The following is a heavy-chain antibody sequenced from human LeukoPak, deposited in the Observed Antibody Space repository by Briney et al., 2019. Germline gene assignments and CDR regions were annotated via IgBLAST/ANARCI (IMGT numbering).Heavy chain of an antibody. D-gene: IGHD3-22*01. V-gene: IGHV1-18*01. Sequence: ASVKVSCKASGYTFTSYGISRVRQAPGQGLEWMGWISAYNGNTNYAQKLQGRVTMTTDTSTSTAYMELRSLRSDDTAVYYCARDSSGYYYYYYGMDVWGQGTTVTVSS. CDR3: ARDSSGYYYYYYGMDV. CDR2: ISAYNGNT. J-gene: IGHJ6*02. CDR1: GYTFTSYG.